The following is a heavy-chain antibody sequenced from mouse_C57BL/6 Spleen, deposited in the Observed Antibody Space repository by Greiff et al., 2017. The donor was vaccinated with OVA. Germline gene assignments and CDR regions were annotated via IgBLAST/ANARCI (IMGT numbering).Heavy chain of an antibody. Sequence: EVKLVESGGDLVKPGGSLKLSCAASGFTFSSYGMSWVRQTPDKRLEWVATISSGGSYTYYPDSVKGRFTISRDNAKNTLYLQMSSLKSEDTAMYYCARQGTTVVGDWYFDVWGTGTTVTVSS. CDR1: GFTFSSYG. J-gene: IGHJ1*03. CDR2: ISSGGSYT. V-gene: IGHV5-6*02. D-gene: IGHD1-1*01. CDR3: ARQGTTVVGDWYFDV.